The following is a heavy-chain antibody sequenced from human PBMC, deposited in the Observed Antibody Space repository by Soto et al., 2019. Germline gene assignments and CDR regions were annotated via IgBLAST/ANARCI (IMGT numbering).Heavy chain of an antibody. Sequence: SETLSLTCTVSGGSIISYYWSWIRQPAGKGLERIGYVYYSGTTDYIPSLKSRLSMSIDKSQNQFTLKLNSVTAADTATYYCARMSYFYDKWYFDLWGRGTLVTVSS. CDR2: VYYSGTT. CDR1: GGSIISYY. V-gene: IGHV4-59*08. CDR3: ARMSYFYDKWYFDL. D-gene: IGHD3-22*01. J-gene: IGHJ2*01.